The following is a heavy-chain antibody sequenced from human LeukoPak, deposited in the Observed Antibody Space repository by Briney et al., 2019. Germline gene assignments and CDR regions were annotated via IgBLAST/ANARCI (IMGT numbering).Heavy chain of an antibody. CDR3: ARGETNSGYYYY. Sequence: GGSLRLSCAASGFTFSSYGMHWVRQAPGKGLEWVAVISYDGSNKYYADSVKGRFTISRDNSKNTLYLQMNSLRAEDTAVYYCARGETNSGYYYYWGQGTLVTVSS. V-gene: IGHV3-30*06. D-gene: IGHD3-22*01. CDR2: ISYDGSNK. J-gene: IGHJ4*02. CDR1: GFTFSSYG.